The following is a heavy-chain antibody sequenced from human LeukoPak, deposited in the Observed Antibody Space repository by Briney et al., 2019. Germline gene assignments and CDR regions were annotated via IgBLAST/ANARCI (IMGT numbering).Heavy chain of an antibody. CDR1: GFTFSSYW. J-gene: IGHJ4*02. CDR3: ARDKWGYDFWSGYYTWLDY. CDR2: IKQDGSEK. V-gene: IGHV3-7*03. Sequence: GESLRLSCAASGFTFSSYWMSWVRQAPGKGLEWVANIKQDGSEKYYVDSVKGRFTISRDNAKNSLYLQMNSLRAEDTAVYYCARDKWGYDFWSGYYTWLDYWGQGTLVIVSS. D-gene: IGHD3-3*01.